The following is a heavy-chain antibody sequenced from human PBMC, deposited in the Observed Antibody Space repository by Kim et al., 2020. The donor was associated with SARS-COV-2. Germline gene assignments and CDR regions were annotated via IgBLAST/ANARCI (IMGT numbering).Heavy chain of an antibody. D-gene: IGHD2-21*02. J-gene: IGHJ4*02. CDR2: GIA. CDR3: ASSNGGNSD. Sequence: GIANYAQKFQGRVMITADKSTSTAYMELSSLRSEDTAVYYCASSNGGNSDWGQGTLVTVSS. V-gene: IGHV1-69*02.